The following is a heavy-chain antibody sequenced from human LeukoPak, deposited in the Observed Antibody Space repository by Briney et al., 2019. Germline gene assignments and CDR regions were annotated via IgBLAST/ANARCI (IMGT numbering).Heavy chain of an antibody. CDR2: ILFDGDMK. CDR3: ARGGAARPDF. D-gene: IGHD6-6*01. V-gene: IGHV3-30*04. J-gene: IGHJ4*02. CDR1: GFSFRDYA. Sequence: GRSLRLSCVASGFSFRDYAMHWVRQAPGKGLEWVGVILFDGDMKYYADSVKGRVTISRDNSQNTLYLQMNSLTIEDTAVYYCARGGAARPDFWGQGTLVTVSS.